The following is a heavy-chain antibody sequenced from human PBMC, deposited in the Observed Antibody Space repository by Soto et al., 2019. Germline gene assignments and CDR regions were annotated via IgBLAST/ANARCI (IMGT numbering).Heavy chain of an antibody. V-gene: IGHV3-30-3*01. Sequence: QVQLVESGGGVVQPGRSLRLSCAASGFTFSSYAMHWVRQAPGKGLEWVAVISYDGSNKYYADSVKGRFTISRDNSKNTLYLQMNSLRAEDTAVYYCASTPYCISTSCSDMDVWGQGTTVTVSS. CDR2: ISYDGSNK. CDR1: GFTFSSYA. CDR3: ASTPYCISTSCSDMDV. D-gene: IGHD2-2*01. J-gene: IGHJ6*02.